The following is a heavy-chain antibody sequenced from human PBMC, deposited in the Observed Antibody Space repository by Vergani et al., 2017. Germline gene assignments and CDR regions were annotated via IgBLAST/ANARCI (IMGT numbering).Heavy chain of an antibody. CDR2: FDPEDGET. Sequence: QVQLVESAGGVVQPGGSLRLSCAASGFTFSNFGMHWIRQAPGKGLEWMGGFDPEDGETIYAQKFQGRVTMTEDTSTDTAYMELSSLRSEDTAVYYCATPRLRFSYYYYYGMDVWGQGTTVTVSS. CDR3: ATPRLRFSYYYYYGMDV. D-gene: IGHD5-12*01. J-gene: IGHJ6*02. CDR1: GFTFSNFG. V-gene: IGHV1-24*01.